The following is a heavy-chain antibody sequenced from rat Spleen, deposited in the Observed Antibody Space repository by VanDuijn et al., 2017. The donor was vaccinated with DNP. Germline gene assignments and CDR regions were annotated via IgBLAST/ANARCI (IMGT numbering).Heavy chain of an antibody. V-gene: IGHV5-20*01. CDR2: IRYDGGST. CDR3: ATRGAAPFAY. CDR1: GFSFSDYY. Sequence: EVQLVESGGGLVQPGGSLKLSCAASGFSFSDYYMAWVRQAPTKGLEWVAYIRYDGGSTYYGDSVKGRFTISRDNAEGNLHLQMDSLRSEDTATYYCATRGAAPFAYWGQGTLVTVSS. J-gene: IGHJ3*01. D-gene: IGHD1-2*01.